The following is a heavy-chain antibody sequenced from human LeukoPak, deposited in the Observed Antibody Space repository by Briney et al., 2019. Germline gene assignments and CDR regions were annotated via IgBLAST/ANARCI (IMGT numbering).Heavy chain of an antibody. V-gene: IGHV3-23*01. CDR2: FGGGGGSS. Sequence: PGGSLRLSCAASGSTFSTYAMSWVRQAPGKGLEWVSAFGGGGGSSYYADSVQGRFTISRDNSKNTLYLQMNSLRVEDTAVYFCAKADDVVATNFDYWGQGTLVTVSS. D-gene: IGHD5-12*01. J-gene: IGHJ4*02. CDR3: AKADDVVATNFDY. CDR1: GSTFSTYA.